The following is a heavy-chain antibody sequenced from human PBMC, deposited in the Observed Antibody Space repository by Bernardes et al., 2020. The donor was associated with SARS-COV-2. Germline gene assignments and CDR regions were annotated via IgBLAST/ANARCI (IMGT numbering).Heavy chain of an antibody. V-gene: IGHV4-59*01. CDR3: ARDLSHLVRRGFDL. J-gene: IGHJ2*01. Sequence: SESLSLTCTVSGGSISSYYWAWIRQPPGKGLEWIGYIYYSGTTHYNPSLKSRVTISVDRSQNQFSLNLSSVTPADTAVYYCARDLSHLVRRGFDLWGRGTLVTVS. CDR2: IYYSGTT. CDR1: GGSISSYY. D-gene: IGHD3-10*01.